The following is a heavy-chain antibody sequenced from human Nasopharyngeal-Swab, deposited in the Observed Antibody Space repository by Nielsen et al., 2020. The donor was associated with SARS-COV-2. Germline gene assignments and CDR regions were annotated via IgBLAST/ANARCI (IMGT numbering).Heavy chain of an antibody. J-gene: IGHJ5*02. CDR3: ARDYYGSGSNNWFDP. CDR2: IYPGDSDT. V-gene: IGHV5-51*01. CDR1: GYSFTRYW. D-gene: IGHD3-10*01. Sequence: GGSLRLSCKGSGYSFTRYWIGWVRQMHGKGLEWMGIIYPGDSDTRYSPSFQGQVTISADKSISHAYLQWSSLKASDTAMYYCARDYYGSGSNNWFDPWGQGTLVTVSS.